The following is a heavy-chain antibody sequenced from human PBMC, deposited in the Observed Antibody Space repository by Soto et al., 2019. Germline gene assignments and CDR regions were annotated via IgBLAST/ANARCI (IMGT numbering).Heavy chain of an antibody. CDR1: GFTFSSYG. J-gene: IGHJ4*02. Sequence: QVQLVESGGGVVQPGRSLRLSCAASGFTFSSYGMHWVRQAPGKGLEWVAVIWYDGSNKYYADSVKGRFTISRDNSKNTLYLQMNSLRAEDTAVYYCAREPDEYYYGSGSYYDYWGQGTLVTVSS. CDR3: AREPDEYYYGSGSYYDY. V-gene: IGHV3-33*01. D-gene: IGHD3-10*01. CDR2: IWYDGSNK.